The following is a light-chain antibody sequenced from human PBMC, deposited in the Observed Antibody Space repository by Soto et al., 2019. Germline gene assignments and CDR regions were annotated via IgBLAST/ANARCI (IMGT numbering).Light chain of an antibody. J-gene: IGKJ1*01. CDR3: QHYNNWPPWT. CDR2: GAS. V-gene: IGKV3-15*01. Sequence: EIVMTQSPATLSVSPGERATLSCRASQSVSSNLAWYQQKPGQAPRLLIYGASTRATGVPVRFSGSGSGTEFTLTISSLQSEDFAVYYCQHYNNWPPWTFGQGTKVGIK. CDR1: QSVSSN.